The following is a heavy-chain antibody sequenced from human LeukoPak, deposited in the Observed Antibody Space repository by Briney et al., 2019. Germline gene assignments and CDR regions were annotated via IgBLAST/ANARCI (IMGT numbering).Heavy chain of an antibody. Sequence: PGWSLRLSCAASGFTFDDYAMHWVRQAPGKGLEWVSGISWNSGTIAYADSVKGRFTISRDNAKTSLYLQMNSLRPEDTALYYCAKDIFDLGTAVAGTVDYWGQGTLVTVSS. V-gene: IGHV3-9*01. CDR3: AKDIFDLGTAVAGTVDY. J-gene: IGHJ4*02. D-gene: IGHD6-19*01. CDR2: ISWNSGTI. CDR1: GFTFDDYA.